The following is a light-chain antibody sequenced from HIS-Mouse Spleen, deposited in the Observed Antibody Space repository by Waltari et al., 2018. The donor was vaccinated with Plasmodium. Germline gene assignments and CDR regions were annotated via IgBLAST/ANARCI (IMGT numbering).Light chain of an antibody. CDR1: ALPTKY. CDR3: YSTDSSGNHWV. J-gene: IGLJ3*02. CDR2: EDS. V-gene: IGLV3-10*01. Sequence: SYELTQPPSVPVSPGQTARITCSGDALPTKYAYWYQQKSGQAPVLVIYEDSKRPSGIPERFSGSSSGTMATLTISGAQVEDEADYYCYSTDSSGNHWVFGGGTKLTVL.